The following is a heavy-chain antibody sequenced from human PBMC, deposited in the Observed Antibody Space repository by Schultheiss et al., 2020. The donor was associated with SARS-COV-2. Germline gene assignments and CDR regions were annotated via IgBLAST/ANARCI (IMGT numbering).Heavy chain of an antibody. D-gene: IGHD5-18*01. V-gene: IGHV1-46*01. CDR3: AKDGGYSYGSWFENIIVDAFDI. CDR1: GYTFTSYY. Sequence: GESLKISCKASGYTFTSYYMHWVRQAPGQGLEWMGIINPSGGSTSYAQKFQGRVTMTRDTSTSTVYMELSSLRSEDTAVYYCAKDGGYSYGSWFENIIVDAFDIWGQGTMVTVSS. CDR2: INPSGGST. J-gene: IGHJ3*02.